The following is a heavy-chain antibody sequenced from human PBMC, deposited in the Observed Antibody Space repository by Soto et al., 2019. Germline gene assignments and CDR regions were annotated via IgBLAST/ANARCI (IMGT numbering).Heavy chain of an antibody. Sequence: PSETLSLTCTVSGGSISTTCYFRGWIRQPPGKGLEWIGSISYGGGAHYSPSLKSRITISSDMSMNQFSLELSSVTAADTAVYYCAINYCDGSGYFYWGQGTLVTVSS. CDR2: ISYGGGA. D-gene: IGHD3-22*01. J-gene: IGHJ4*02. V-gene: IGHV4-39*01. CDR3: AINYCDGSGYFY. CDR1: GGSISTTCYF.